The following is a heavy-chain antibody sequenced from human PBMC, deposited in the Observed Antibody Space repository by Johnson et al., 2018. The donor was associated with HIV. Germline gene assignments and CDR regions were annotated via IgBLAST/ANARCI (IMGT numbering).Heavy chain of an antibody. CDR2: IRSKTDGGTT. CDR3: ARTRQGAFDI. Sequence: VQLVESGGGLVQPGGSLRVSCAASGFTFSNAWMNWVRQAPGKGLEWVGRIRSKTDGGTTEYAAPVKGRFTISRDDSKNTLYLQMNILRAEDTAVYYCARTRQGAFDIWGQGTMVTVSS. D-gene: IGHD1-14*01. V-gene: IGHV3-15*01. CDR1: GFTFSNAW. J-gene: IGHJ3*02.